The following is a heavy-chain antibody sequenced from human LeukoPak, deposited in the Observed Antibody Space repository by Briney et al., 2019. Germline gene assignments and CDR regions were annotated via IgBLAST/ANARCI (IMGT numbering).Heavy chain of an antibody. CDR3: ARVVSEWGYINYYYYMDV. CDR1: GFTFSTYS. J-gene: IGHJ6*03. D-gene: IGHD2-15*01. CDR2: ISSTSSYI. V-gene: IGHV3-21*01. Sequence: PGGSLRLSCAASGFTFSTYSMNWVRQAPGKGLEWVSSISSTSSYIYYTDSVKGRFTISRDNAKNSLYLQVNSLRAEDTAVYYCARVVSEWGYINYYYYMDVWGKGTTVTVSS.